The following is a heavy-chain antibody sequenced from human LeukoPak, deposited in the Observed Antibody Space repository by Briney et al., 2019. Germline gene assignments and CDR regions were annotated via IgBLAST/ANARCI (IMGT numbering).Heavy chain of an antibody. Sequence: SETLSLTCTVSGGSISSYYWSWIRQPPGKGLEWIGYIYYSGSTNYNPSLKSRVTISVDTSKNQFSLKLSSVTAVDTAVYYCARYSYGLATRHYYYGMDVWGQGTTVTVSS. CDR1: GGSISSYY. V-gene: IGHV4-59*01. J-gene: IGHJ6*02. CDR3: ARYSYGLATRHYYYGMDV. D-gene: IGHD5-18*01. CDR2: IYYSGST.